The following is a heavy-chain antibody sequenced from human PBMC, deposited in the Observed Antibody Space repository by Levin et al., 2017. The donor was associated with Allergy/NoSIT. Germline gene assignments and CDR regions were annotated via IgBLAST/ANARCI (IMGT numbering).Heavy chain of an antibody. Sequence: PSQTLSLTCTVSGDSITGYHWSWIRQPPGKGLEWIGYFYYSGTTSHNPSLKSRVAMSVDLSKNQFSLRLNSVTAADTAGYYCARSESGNDAGDFWGQGTLVTVSS. V-gene: IGHV4-59*08. CDR2: FYYSGTT. CDR3: ARSESGNDAGDF. J-gene: IGHJ4*02. CDR1: GDSITGYH. D-gene: IGHD5-12*01.